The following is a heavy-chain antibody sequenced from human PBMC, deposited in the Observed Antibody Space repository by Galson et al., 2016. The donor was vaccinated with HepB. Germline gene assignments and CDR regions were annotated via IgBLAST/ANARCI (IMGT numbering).Heavy chain of an antibody. Sequence: SLRLSCAASGFTFRSCSMNWVRQAPGKGLEWVSSIGSSSSPIEYTDSVKGRFTISRDNAKNLLYLEMSRLRAEDTAVYYCAREWQYYGMDVWGKGTTVIVSS. J-gene: IGHJ6*04. CDR3: AREWQYYGMDV. CDR1: GFTFRSCS. V-gene: IGHV3-21*06. D-gene: IGHD3-16*01. CDR2: IGSSSSPI.